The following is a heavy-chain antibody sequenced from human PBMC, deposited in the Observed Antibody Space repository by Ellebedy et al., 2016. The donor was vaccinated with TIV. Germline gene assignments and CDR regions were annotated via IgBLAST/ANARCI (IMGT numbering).Heavy chain of an antibody. J-gene: IGHJ4*02. V-gene: IGHV3-69-1*01. Sequence: GESLKISCAASGITVSTNSMNWVRQAPGQGLEWVSSIRTITNYADSVRCRFTISRDNAKNSLYLQMNSLRAEDTALYYCVKDRVGQWLATFYFDYWGQGTLVTVSS. CDR2: IRTIT. D-gene: IGHD6-19*01. CDR1: GITVSTNS. CDR3: VKDRVGQWLATFYFDY.